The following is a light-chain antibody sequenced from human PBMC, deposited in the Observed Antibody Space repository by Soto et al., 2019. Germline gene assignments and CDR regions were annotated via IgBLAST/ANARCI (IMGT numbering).Light chain of an antibody. V-gene: IGKV1-13*02. J-gene: IGKJ1*01. CDR3: QQYKSHPVT. CDR1: QSISSH. CDR2: DAS. Sequence: IGVTQYPYSLSASVGDTVTITCRASQSISSHLNWYQQKPGEAPKLLIYDASSLESGVPSRFSGSGSGTDFTLTISNLQPDDFATYYCQQYKSHPVTFGLGTKVDI.